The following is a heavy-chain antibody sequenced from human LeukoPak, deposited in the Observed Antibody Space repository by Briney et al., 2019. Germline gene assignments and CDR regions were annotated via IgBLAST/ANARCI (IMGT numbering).Heavy chain of an antibody. D-gene: IGHD2/OR15-2a*01. V-gene: IGHV3-23*01. Sequence: GRSLRLSCAASGFTFSSYAMSWVRQAPGKGLEWVSSISGSAGSAFFAESVKGRFTISRDNSKNTLYLQMNSLRADDTAVYYCAKDLAVVSPDGDYWDQGTLVTVSS. CDR1: GFTFSSYA. J-gene: IGHJ4*02. CDR2: ISGSAGSA. CDR3: AKDLAVVSPDGDY.